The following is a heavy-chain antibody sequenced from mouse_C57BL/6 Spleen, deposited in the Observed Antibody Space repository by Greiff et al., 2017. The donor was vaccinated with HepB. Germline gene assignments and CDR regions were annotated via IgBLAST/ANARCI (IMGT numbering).Heavy chain of an antibody. Sequence: EVQLQESGPGLVKPSQSLSLTCSVTGYSITSGYYWNWIRQFPGNKLEWMGYISYDGSNNYNPSLQNRISITRDTSKNQFFLKLNSVTTEDTATYYCSSYDSWYFDVWGTGTTVTVSS. CDR1: GYSITSGYY. J-gene: IGHJ1*03. CDR2: ISYDGSN. CDR3: SSYDSWYFDV. V-gene: IGHV3-6*01. D-gene: IGHD2-4*01.